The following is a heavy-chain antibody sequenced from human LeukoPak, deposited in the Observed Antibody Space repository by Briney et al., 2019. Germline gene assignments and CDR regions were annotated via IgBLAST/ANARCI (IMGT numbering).Heavy chain of an antibody. CDR2: ISSSVSTI. CDR3: EELGITMIGGV. J-gene: IGHJ6*04. Sequence: GGSLRLSCAASGFTFSSYEMNWVRQAPGKGLEWVSYISSSVSTIYYADSVKGRFTISRDNAKNSLYLQMNSLRAEDTAVYYCEELGITMIGGVWGKGTTVTISS. D-gene: IGHD3-10*02. V-gene: IGHV3-48*03. CDR1: GFTFSSYE.